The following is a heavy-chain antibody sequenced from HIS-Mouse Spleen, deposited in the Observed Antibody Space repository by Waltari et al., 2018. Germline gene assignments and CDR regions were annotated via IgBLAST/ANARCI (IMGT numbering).Heavy chain of an antibody. J-gene: IGHJ4*02. CDR3: AREGLLAYCGGDCYPHLDY. D-gene: IGHD2-21*02. Sequence: QVQLQESGPGLVKPSETLSLTCTVSGGSISSYYWSWIRQLAGKGLEWIGRISTSGSTNYNPSLKSRVTMSVDTSKNQFSLKLSSVTAADTAVYYCAREGLLAYCGGDCYPHLDYWGQGTLVTVSS. V-gene: IGHV4-4*07. CDR2: ISTSGST. CDR1: GGSISSYY.